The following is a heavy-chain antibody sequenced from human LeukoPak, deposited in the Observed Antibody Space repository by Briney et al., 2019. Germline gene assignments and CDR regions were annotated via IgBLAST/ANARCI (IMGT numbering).Heavy chain of an antibody. D-gene: IGHD3-22*01. V-gene: IGHV3-21*01. CDR1: GFTFSSYS. Sequence: GGSLRLSCAASGFTFSSYSMNWVRQAPGKGLEWVSSISSSSSYIYYADSVKGRFTISRDNAKNSLYLQMNSLRAEDTAVYYCARNGDSSGSGFDAFDIWGQGTMVTVSS. CDR3: ARNGDSSGSGFDAFDI. CDR2: ISSSSSYI. J-gene: IGHJ3*02.